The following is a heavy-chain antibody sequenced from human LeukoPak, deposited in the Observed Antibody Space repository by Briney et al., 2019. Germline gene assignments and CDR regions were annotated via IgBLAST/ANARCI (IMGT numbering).Heavy chain of an antibody. J-gene: IGHJ4*02. CDR1: GYTFTGYY. Sequence: ASVKVSCKAYGYTFTGYYLHWVRQAPGRGHEWMGWINPNSGGTGYAQKFQGRVTMTRDTSISTAYMELSRLRSDDTAVYYCAKRYFDSGSYFPFDHWGQGTLVTVSS. CDR3: AKRYFDSGSYFPFDH. V-gene: IGHV1-2*02. D-gene: IGHD3-10*01. CDR2: INPNSGGT.